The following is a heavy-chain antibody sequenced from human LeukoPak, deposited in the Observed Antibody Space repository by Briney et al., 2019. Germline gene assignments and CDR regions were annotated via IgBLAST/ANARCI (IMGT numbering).Heavy chain of an antibody. D-gene: IGHD6-19*01. V-gene: IGHV3-9*01. Sequence: GGSLRLSCAACGFTFDNYAMHWVRQAPGKGLEWLSIISWNSGYIGYADSVKGRFTISRDNAKKSLDLQMNSLRAEDTAFYYCAKVRGTYSSGYFFDYWGQGTLVTVSS. J-gene: IGHJ4*02. CDR1: GFTFDNYA. CDR2: ISWNSGYI. CDR3: AKVRGTYSSGYFFDY.